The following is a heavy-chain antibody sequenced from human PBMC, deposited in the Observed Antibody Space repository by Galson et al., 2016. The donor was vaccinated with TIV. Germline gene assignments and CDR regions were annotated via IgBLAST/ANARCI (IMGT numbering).Heavy chain of an antibody. CDR1: GYSISSGYY. CDR3: KSERNHSKQAFDY. J-gene: IGHJ4*02. CDR2: IHHSGNT. D-gene: IGHD1-14*01. V-gene: IGHV4-38-2*02. Sequence: ETLSLTCTVSGYSISSGYYWGWIRPPPGKGLEWIASIHHSGNTNYNPSLKSRVTLSVETSKKQFSLKVSSGTAADTAEYYGKSERNHSKQAFDYWGLGTLVTVFS.